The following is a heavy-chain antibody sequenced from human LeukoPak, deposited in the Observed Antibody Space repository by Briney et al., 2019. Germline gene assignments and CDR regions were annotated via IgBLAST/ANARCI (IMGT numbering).Heavy chain of an antibody. CDR2: IIPIFGTA. CDR3: ARDSYSSGWYAPPHYYYGMDV. J-gene: IGHJ6*04. V-gene: IGHV1-69*06. CDR1: GGTFSSYA. Sequence: GSSVKVSCKASGGTFSSYAISWVRQAPGQGLEWMGGIIPIFGTANYAQKFQGRVTITADRSTSTAYMELSSLRSEDTAVYYCARDSYSSGWYAPPHYYYGMDVWGKGTTVTVSS. D-gene: IGHD6-19*01.